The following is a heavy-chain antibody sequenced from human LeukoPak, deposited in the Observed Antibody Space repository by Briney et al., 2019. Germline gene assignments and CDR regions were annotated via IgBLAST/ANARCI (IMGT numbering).Heavy chain of an antibody. CDR3: VRGGEAGVGY. V-gene: IGHV3-74*01. D-gene: IGHD3-3*01. CDR1: GFTFSSYW. CDR2: INSDGSST. Sequence: AGGSLRLSCAASGFTFSSYWMHWVRQPPGQGPVWVSRINSDGSSTWYVDSVKGRFTISRDNAKNTLILQMNSLRAEDTAVYYCVRGGEAGVGYWGQGTLVTVSS. J-gene: IGHJ4*02.